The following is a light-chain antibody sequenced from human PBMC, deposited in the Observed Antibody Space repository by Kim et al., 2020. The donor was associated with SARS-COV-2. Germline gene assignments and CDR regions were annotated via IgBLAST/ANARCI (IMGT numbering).Light chain of an antibody. CDR2: QDS. Sequence: SYELTEPPPVSVSPGQTASITCSGDKLGDKYACWYQQKPGQSPVLVIYQDSKRPSGIPERFSGPNSGNTATLTISGTQAMDEADYYCQAWDGSTVVFGGG. V-gene: IGLV3-1*01. J-gene: IGLJ2*01. CDR1: KLGDKY. CDR3: QAWDGSTVV.